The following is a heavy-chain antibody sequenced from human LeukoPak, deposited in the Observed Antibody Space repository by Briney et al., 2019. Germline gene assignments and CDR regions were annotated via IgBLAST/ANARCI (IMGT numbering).Heavy chain of an antibody. CDR3: ARTLTFIVGATIHPRSYAFDI. CDR1: GGSISSSSYY. Sequence: SETLSLTCTVSGGSISSSSYYWGWIRQPPGKGLEWIGSIYYSGSTYYNPSLKSRVAISVDTSKNQFSLKLSPVTAADTAVYYCARTLTFIVGATIHPRSYAFDIWGQGTMVTVSS. CDR2: IYYSGST. V-gene: IGHV4-39*07. D-gene: IGHD1-26*01. J-gene: IGHJ3*02.